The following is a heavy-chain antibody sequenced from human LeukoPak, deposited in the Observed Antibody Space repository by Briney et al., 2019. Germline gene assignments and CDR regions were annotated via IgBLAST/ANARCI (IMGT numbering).Heavy chain of an antibody. V-gene: IGHV3-21*04. CDR3: ARYGSGSYFWVDAFDI. J-gene: IGHJ3*02. Sequence: PGGSPRLSCAASGFTFSSYSMNWVRQAPGKGLEWVSSISSSSSYIYYADSVKGRFTISRDNAKNSLYLQMNSLRAEDTAVYYCARYGSGSYFWVDAFDIWGQGTMVTVSS. D-gene: IGHD3-10*01. CDR2: ISSSSSYI. CDR1: GFTFSSYS.